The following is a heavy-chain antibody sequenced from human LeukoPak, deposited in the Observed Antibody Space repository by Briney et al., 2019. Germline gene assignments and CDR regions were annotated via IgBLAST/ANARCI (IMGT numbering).Heavy chain of an antibody. CDR2: ISGSGGST. J-gene: IGHJ4*02. Sequence: PGGSLRLSCAASGFTFSSYAMSGVRQAPGKGLEWVSAISGSGGSTYYADSVKGRFTISRDNSKNTLYLQMNSLRAEDTAVYYCAKAIDYGDYYFDYWGQGTLVTVSS. V-gene: IGHV3-23*01. CDR1: GFTFSSYA. D-gene: IGHD4-17*01. CDR3: AKAIDYGDYYFDY.